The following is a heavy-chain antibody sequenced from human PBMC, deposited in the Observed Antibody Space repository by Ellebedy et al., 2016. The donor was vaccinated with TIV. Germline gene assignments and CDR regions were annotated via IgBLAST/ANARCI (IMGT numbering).Heavy chain of an antibody. CDR3: ATRDYDLWSGVSYYYYMDV. CDR1: GFTVSSNY. V-gene: IGHV3-53*01. J-gene: IGHJ6*03. CDR2: IYSGGST. Sequence: GGSLRLXXAASGFTVSSNYMSWVRQAPGKGLEWVSVIYSGGSTFYADSVKGRFTIPRDNSKNTLYLQMNSLRAEDTAVYYCATRDYDLWSGVSYYYYMDVWGKGTTVTVSS. D-gene: IGHD3-3*01.